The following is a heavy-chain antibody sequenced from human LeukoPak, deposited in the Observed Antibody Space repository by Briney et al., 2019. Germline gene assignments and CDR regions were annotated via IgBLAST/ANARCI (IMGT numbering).Heavy chain of an antibody. D-gene: IGHD2-2*01. CDR1: GGSISSSSYY. CDR2: IYYSGST. V-gene: IGHV4-61*05. Sequence: SETLSLTCTVSGGSISSSSYYWGWIRQPPGKGLEWIGYIYYSGSTNYNPSLKSRVTISVDTSKNQFSLKLSSVTAADTAVYYCARELVVPAAMELEIYWYFDLWGRGTLVTVSS. CDR3: ARELVVPAAMELEIYWYFDL. J-gene: IGHJ2*01.